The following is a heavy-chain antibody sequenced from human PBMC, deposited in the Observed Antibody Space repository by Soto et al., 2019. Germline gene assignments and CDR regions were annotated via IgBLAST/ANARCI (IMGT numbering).Heavy chain of an antibody. Sequence: QVQLQESGPGLVKPSETLSLTCTVSGGSISSYYWSWIRQPPGKGLEWIGYIYYSGSTNYNPSLKSRVAISVDTSKNQFSLKLSSVTAADTAVYYCARAIEAAAGYYFAYWGQGTLVTVSS. CDR1: GGSISSYY. CDR3: ARAIEAAAGYYFAY. J-gene: IGHJ4*02. D-gene: IGHD6-13*01. V-gene: IGHV4-59*01. CDR2: IYYSGST.